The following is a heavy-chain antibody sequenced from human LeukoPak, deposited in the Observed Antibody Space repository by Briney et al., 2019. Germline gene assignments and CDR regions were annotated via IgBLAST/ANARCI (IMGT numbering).Heavy chain of an antibody. V-gene: IGHV3-48*01. CDR3: ARVSRRYYYDSSGYLGY. Sequence: GGSLRLSCAASGFTFSRYSMNWVRQAPGKGLEWVSYISSSSSTIYYADSVKGRFTISRDNAKNSLYLQMNSLRAEDTAVYYCARVSRRYYYDSSGYLGYWGQGTLVTVSS. J-gene: IGHJ4*02. CDR1: GFTFSRYS. D-gene: IGHD3-22*01. CDR2: ISSSSSTI.